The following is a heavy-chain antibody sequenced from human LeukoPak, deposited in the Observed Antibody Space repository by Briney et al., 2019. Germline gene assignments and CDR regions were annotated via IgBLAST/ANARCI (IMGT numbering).Heavy chain of an antibody. CDR3: ARHYYGSGSYYTIRAWGMDV. CDR1: GGSISSNVYY. D-gene: IGHD3-10*01. V-gene: IGHV4-39*01. J-gene: IGHJ6*02. CDR2: IYYSGST. Sequence: SETLSLTCAVSGGSISSNVYYWGWIRQPPGKGLEWIGSIYYSGSTYYNPSLKSRVTISVDTSKNQFSLKLNSVSAADTAVYYCARHYYGSGSYYTIRAWGMDVWGQGTTVTVSS.